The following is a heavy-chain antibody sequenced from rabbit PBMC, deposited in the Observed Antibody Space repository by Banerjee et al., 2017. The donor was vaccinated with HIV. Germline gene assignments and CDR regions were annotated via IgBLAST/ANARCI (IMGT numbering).Heavy chain of an antibody. V-gene: IGHV1S45*01. CDR3: ARVEVGSVGGGYPNFKL. J-gene: IGHJ4*01. D-gene: IGHD1-1*01. CDR2: IYTGDVNT. Sequence: QQQLVESGGGLVQPEGSLTLTCKASGFSFSSGYDMCWVRQAPGKGLEWIGCIYTGDVNTYYASWAKGRFTISKTSSTTVTLQMTSLTVADTATYFCARVEVGSVGGGYPNFKLWGPGTLVTVS. CDR1: GFSFSSGYD.